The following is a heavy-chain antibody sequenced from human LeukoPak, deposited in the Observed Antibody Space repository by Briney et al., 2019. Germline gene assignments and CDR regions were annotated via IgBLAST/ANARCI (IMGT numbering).Heavy chain of an antibody. V-gene: IGHV1-24*01. J-gene: IGHJ4*02. CDR2: FDPEDGET. Sequence: ASVTVSCTVSGYTLTELSMHWVRQAPGKGREWMGGFDPEDGETIYAQKFQGRVTMTEDTSTDTAYMELSSLRSEDTAVYYCATNIVGATGMGYFDYWGQGTLVTVSS. CDR3: ATNIVGATGMGYFDY. CDR1: GYTLTELS. D-gene: IGHD1-26*01.